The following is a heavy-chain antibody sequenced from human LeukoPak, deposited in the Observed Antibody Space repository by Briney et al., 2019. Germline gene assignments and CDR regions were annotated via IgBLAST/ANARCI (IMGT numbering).Heavy chain of an antibody. D-gene: IGHD3-22*01. Sequence: GASVKVSCKASGGTFSSYAISWVRQAPGQGLEWMGGIIPIFGTANYAQKLQGRVTMTTDTSTSTAYMELRSLRSDDTAVYYCARDGYYYDSSGYYAGAFDIWGQGTMVTVSS. CDR3: ARDGYYYDSSGYYAGAFDI. J-gene: IGHJ3*02. CDR2: IIPIFGTA. CDR1: GGTFSSYA. V-gene: IGHV1-69*05.